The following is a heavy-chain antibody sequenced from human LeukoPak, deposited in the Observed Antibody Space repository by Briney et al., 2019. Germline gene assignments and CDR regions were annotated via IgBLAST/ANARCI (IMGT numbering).Heavy chain of an antibody. Sequence: ASVKVSCKASGYTFTSYYMHWVRQAPGQGLEWMGIINPSGGSTSYAQKFQGRVTMTRDTSTSTVYMELSSLRSEDTAVYYCARDKGWEYVDQAGDSGYYYMDVWGKGTTVTVSS. CDR3: ARDKGWEYVDQAGDSGYYYMDV. CDR2: INPSGGST. J-gene: IGHJ6*03. D-gene: IGHD1-26*01. V-gene: IGHV1-46*01. CDR1: GYTFTSYY.